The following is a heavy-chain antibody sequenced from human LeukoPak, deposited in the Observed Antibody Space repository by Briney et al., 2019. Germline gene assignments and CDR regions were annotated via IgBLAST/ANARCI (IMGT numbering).Heavy chain of an antibody. CDR1: GFTFSSYS. V-gene: IGHV3-21*01. CDR2: ISSSSSYI. Sequence: GGSLRLSCAASGFTFSSYSMNWVRQAPGKGLEWVSSISSSSSYIYYADSVKGRFTISRDNAKNSLYLQMNSLRAEDTAVYYCAAQFHHYYYYMDVWGKGTTVTVSS. CDR3: AAQFHHYYYYMDV. J-gene: IGHJ6*03.